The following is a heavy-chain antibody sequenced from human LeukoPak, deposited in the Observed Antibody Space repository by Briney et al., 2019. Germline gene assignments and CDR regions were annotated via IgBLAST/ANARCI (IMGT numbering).Heavy chain of an antibody. CDR2: IWYDGSNK. CDR1: GFTFSRSG. D-gene: IGHD5-12*01. CDR3: ATGYSGFEADVFYI. Sequence: PGRSLRLSCAASGFTFSRSGMHWVRQAPGKGLEWVAIIWYDGSNKYYADSVKGRFTISRDNSKNTLYLEMNSLRAEDTAVYYCATGYSGFEADVFYIWGQGTMVIVSS. V-gene: IGHV3-33*01. J-gene: IGHJ3*02.